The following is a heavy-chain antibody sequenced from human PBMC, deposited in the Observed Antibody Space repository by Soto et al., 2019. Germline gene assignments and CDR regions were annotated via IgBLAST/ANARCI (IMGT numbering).Heavy chain of an antibody. CDR3: ARQDSYGYNYHYGLDV. CDR2: IYPGDSEA. Sequence: PGESLKISCKGSGYSFTSYWIAWVRQMPGKGLEWMGMIYPGDSEARYSPSFQGQVTISADKSISTAYLQWGSLKASDTAMYYCARQDSYGYNYHYGLDVSGQGTTVTVSS. CDR1: GYSFTSYW. D-gene: IGHD5-18*01. V-gene: IGHV5-51*01. J-gene: IGHJ6*02.